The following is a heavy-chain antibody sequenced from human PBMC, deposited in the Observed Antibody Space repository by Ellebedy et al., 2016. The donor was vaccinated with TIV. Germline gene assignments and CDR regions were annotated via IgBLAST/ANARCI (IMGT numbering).Heavy chain of an antibody. D-gene: IGHD6-6*01. CDR2: IYPGDSDT. CDR3: ARRRLAARYDAFDI. V-gene: IGHV5-51*01. CDR1: GYNFTSYW. Sequence: GESLKISCKGSGYNFTSYWIGWVRQMPGKGLEWMGIIYPGDSDTRYSPSFQGQVTISADKSISTAYLQWSTLKASDTAMYYCARRRLAARYDAFDIWGQGTMVTVSS. J-gene: IGHJ3*02.